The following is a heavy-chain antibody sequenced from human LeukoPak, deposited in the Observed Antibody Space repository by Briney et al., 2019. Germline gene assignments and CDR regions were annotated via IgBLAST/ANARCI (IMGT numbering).Heavy chain of an antibody. J-gene: IGHJ4*02. CDR1: GFTSGIYA. V-gene: IGHV3-23*01. D-gene: IGHD3-3*01. CDR3: ARDRDTIFGPFDY. Sequence: GGSLRLSCAASGFTSGIYAVSWVRQAPGKGLEWVSAFSGGGDSYYADSVKGRFTISRDNSKKILYLQMNSLRAEDTAVYYCARDRDTIFGPFDYWGQGTLVTVSS. CDR2: FSGGGDS.